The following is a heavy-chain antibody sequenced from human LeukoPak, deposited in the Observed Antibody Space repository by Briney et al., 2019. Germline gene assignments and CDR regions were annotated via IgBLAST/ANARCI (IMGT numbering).Heavy chain of an antibody. CDR1: GFTFKFYW. J-gene: IGHJ4*02. D-gene: IGHD3-3*01. CDR2: IHPDGSST. CDR3: ARELSVP. Sequence: GGSLKLSCAASGFTFKFYWMYWVRRAPGKGLEWVSRIHPDGSSTNYADSVKGRFTISRDNTKNTLYLQMNTLRVEDTAVYYCARELSVPWGQGTLVTVSS. V-gene: IGHV3-74*01.